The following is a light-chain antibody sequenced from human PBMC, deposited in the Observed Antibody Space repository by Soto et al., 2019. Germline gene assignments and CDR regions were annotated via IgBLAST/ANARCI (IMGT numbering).Light chain of an antibody. CDR2: LNSDGSH. V-gene: IGLV4-69*01. CDR1: SGHSSYA. J-gene: IGLJ1*01. Sequence: QSVLTQSPSASASLGASVKLTCTLSSGHSSYAIAWHQQQPEKGPRYLMKLNSDGSHSKGDGIPDRFSGSSSGAERYLTISRLQSEDEPDYYCQTWGTGIRVFGTATKLTVL. CDR3: QTWGTGIRV.